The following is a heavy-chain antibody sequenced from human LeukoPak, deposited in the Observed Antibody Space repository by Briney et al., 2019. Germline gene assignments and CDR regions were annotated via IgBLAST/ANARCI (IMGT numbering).Heavy chain of an antibody. CDR1: GYTFTSYD. Sequence: RRASVKVSCKASGYTFTSYDINWVRQATGQGLEWMGRMNPNSGNTGYAQKFQGRVTMTRDTSISIAYMELSSLRSEDTAVYYCVRFSYSDFDYWGQGTLVTVSS. CDR3: VRFSYSDFDY. CDR2: MNPNSGNT. J-gene: IGHJ4*02. V-gene: IGHV1-8*01. D-gene: IGHD2-15*01.